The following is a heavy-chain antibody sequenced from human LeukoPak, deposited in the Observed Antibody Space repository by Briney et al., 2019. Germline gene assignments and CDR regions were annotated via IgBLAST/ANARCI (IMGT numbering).Heavy chain of an antibody. CDR1: GFTFSSNW. V-gene: IGHV3-74*01. J-gene: IGHJ4*02. D-gene: IGHD6-19*01. CDR2: INSDGSNR. CDR3: AMQWLSPFDS. Sequence: PGGSLRLSCAASGFTFSSNWMHWVRQAPGEGLVWVARINSDGSNRNYADSVKGRFTISRDNAKNTLYLLMNSLRAEDTAVYYCAMQWLSPFDSWGQGTLVTVSS.